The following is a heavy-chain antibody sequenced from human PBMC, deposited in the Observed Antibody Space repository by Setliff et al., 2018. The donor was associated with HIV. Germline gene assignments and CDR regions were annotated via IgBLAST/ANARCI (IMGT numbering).Heavy chain of an antibody. CDR3: VTMTTVIHWYFDL. V-gene: IGHV4-34*01. CDR2: INHSGST. Sequence: SETLSLTCAVYGGSFSGYYWSWIRQPPGKGLEWIGEINHSGSTNYNPSLKSRVTISVDTSKNQFSLKLSSVTAADTAVYYCVTMTTVIHWYFDLWGRGTLVTVSS. D-gene: IGHD4-17*01. J-gene: IGHJ2*01. CDR1: GGSFSGYY.